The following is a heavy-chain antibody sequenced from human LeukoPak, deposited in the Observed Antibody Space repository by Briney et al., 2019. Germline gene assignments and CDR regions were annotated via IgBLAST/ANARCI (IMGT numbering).Heavy chain of an antibody. CDR2: VDYTGST. D-gene: IGHD6-13*01. V-gene: IGHV4-59*01. J-gene: IGHJ6*03. CDR3: ARDIGISAAGTSYYYYMDV. CDR1: RGSISTYY. Sequence: PSETLSLTCTVSRGSISTYYWSWIRQPPGKGLEWIGYVDYTGSTNYNPSLKSRVTISVDLSKHQFSLNLNSVTAADTAVYYCARDIGISAAGTSYYYYMDVWGKGTTVTVSS.